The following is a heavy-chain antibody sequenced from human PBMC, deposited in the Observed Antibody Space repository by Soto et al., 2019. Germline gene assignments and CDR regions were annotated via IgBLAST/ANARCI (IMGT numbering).Heavy chain of an antibody. J-gene: IGHJ6*02. CDR3: ARDVPPGRGSPNFYYYGMDV. D-gene: IGHD3-10*01. V-gene: IGHV4-31*01. CDR2: IYYSGST. Sequence: QVQLQESGPGLVKPSQTLSLTCTVSGGSISSGDYYWSWIRQHPGKGLECIGYIYYSGSTYYNPYIKRLVTISVDTSKNQVSLKVSSVTAADTAVYYCARDVPPGRGSPNFYYYGMDVWGQGATVTVSS. CDR1: GGSISSGDYY.